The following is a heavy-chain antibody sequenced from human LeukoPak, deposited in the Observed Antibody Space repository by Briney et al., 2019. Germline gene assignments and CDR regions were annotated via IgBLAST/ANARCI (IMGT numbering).Heavy chain of an antibody. V-gene: IGHV3-30*18. Sequence: GGSLRLSCAASGFTFSSYGMHWVRQAPGKGLEWVAVISYDGSNKYYADSVKGRFTISRDNSRNTVYLQINSLRAEDTAVYYYGKTTVGYSSGQKPAWPVDYWGQGTLVTVSS. CDR1: GFTFSSYG. D-gene: IGHD5-18*01. CDR2: ISYDGSNK. CDR3: GKTTVGYSSGQKPAWPVDY. J-gene: IGHJ4*02.